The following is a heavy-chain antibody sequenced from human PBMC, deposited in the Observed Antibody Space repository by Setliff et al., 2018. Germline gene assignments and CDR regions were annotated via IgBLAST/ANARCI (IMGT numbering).Heavy chain of an antibody. CDR2: ISGSSSYI. D-gene: IGHD6-6*01. CDR3: ARAPSSSSASWFDP. CDR1: GFTFSSNN. Sequence: PGGSLRLSCAASGFTFSSNNMHWVRQAPGKGLEWVSCISGSSSYIYYADSVKGRFTISRDNAKNSLYLQMNSLRAEDTAVYYCARAPSSSSASWFDPWGQGTLVTVPQ. V-gene: IGHV3-21*01. J-gene: IGHJ5*02.